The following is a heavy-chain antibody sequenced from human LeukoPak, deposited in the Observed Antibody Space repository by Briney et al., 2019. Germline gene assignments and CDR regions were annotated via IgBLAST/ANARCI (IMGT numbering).Heavy chain of an antibody. CDR3: ARDGGQSIPFDY. CDR2: ISYDGSNR. D-gene: IGHD6-6*01. Sequence: GGSLRLSCAASGFTFSSYAMHWVRQAPGKGLEWVAVISYDGSNRYYADSVKGRFTISRDNSKNTLYLQMNSLRAEDTAVYYCARDGGQSIPFDYWGQGTLVTVSS. J-gene: IGHJ4*02. CDR1: GFTFSSYA. V-gene: IGHV3-30-3*01.